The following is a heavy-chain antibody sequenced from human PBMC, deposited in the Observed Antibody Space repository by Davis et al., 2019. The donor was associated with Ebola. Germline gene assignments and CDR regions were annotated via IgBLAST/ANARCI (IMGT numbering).Heavy chain of an antibody. Sequence: PSETLSLTCTVSGDSVSGRYWTWIRQPPGKGLEWIGHIYNSGSTNYSPSLKSRVTMSVDTSNNRVSLKLTSVTTADTAVYFCATNTSGWDSQAFDVWGQGTKVTVSA. V-gene: IGHV4-59*02. J-gene: IGHJ3*01. CDR3: ATNTSGWDSQAFDV. D-gene: IGHD6-25*01. CDR1: GDSVSGRY. CDR2: IYNSGST.